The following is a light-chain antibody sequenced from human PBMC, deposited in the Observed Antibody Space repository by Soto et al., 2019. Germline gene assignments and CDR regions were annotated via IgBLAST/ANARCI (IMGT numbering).Light chain of an antibody. V-gene: IGKV1-9*01. Sequence: DIQFTQSPSFLSASVVDRVTVTCRASQGISSYLAWYQQKPGKAPKLLIYAASNFQSGFPSRFSGSGSGTHFTLTISSLQPDDFATYYCQQYNSYPWTFGQGTKVDIK. J-gene: IGKJ1*01. CDR3: QQYNSYPWT. CDR2: AAS. CDR1: QGISSY.